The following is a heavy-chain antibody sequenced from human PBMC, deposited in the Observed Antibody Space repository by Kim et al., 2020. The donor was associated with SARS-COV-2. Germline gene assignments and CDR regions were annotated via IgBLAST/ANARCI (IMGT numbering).Heavy chain of an antibody. CDR3: ARGPYRIAAAGTFGYFQH. D-gene: IGHD6-13*01. V-gene: IGHV4-34*01. Sequence: SETLSLTCAVYGGSFSGYYWSWIRQPPGKGLEWIGEINHSGSTNYNPSLKSRVTISVDTSKNQFSLKLSSVTAADTAVYYCARGPYRIAAAGTFGYFQHWGQGTLVTVSS. CDR1: GGSFSGYY. CDR2: INHSGST. J-gene: IGHJ1*01.